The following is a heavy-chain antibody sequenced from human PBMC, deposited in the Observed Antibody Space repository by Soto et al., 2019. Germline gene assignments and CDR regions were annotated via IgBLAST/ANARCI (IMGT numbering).Heavy chain of an antibody. D-gene: IGHD6-19*01. CDR3: ARDSSSGWSSRTS. CDR1: GFTFSSYS. CDR2: ISSSSTSI. V-gene: IGHV3-21*01. Sequence: GVSLRLSCAASGFTFSSYSMNWVRHAPGKGLEWVSSISSSSTSISYADSVKGRFTISRDNARNSLFLQMNSLRAEDTAVYFCARDSSSGWSSRTSWGQGTLVTVSS. J-gene: IGHJ4*02.